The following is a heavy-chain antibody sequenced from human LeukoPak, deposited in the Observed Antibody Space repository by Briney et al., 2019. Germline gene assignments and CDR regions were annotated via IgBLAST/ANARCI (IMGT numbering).Heavy chain of an antibody. J-gene: IGHJ4*02. D-gene: IGHD6-13*01. CDR3: AKVRDRLSSFYPAA. Sequence: ASVKVSCKASGYTFTGYYMHWVRQAPGQGLEWMGWINPSSGGTNYAQKFQGRVTMTRDTSINTAYLELSGLTSDDTAMYYCAKVRDRLSSFYPAAWGQGTLVTVSS. CDR1: GYTFTGYY. CDR2: INPSSGGT. V-gene: IGHV1-2*02.